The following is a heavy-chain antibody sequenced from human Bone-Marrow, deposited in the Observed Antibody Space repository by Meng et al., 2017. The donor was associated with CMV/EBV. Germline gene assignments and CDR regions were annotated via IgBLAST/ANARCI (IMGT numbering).Heavy chain of an antibody. J-gene: IGHJ6*02. D-gene: IGHD3-22*01. CDR2: ISSSGSTI. CDR3: ARRPNYYDSSGYYFPTSYYYYGMGV. V-gene: IGHV3-48*04. CDR1: RFTFSTYW. Sequence: GESLKISCAASRFTFSTYWMSWVRQAPGKGLEWVSYISSSGSTIYYADSVKGRFTISRDNAKNSLYLQMNSLRAEDTAVYYCARRPNYYDSSGYYFPTSYYYYGMGVWGQGTTVTVS.